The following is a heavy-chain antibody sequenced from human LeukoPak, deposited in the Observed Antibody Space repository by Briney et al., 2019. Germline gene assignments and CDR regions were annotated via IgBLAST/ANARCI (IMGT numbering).Heavy chain of an antibody. V-gene: IGHV3-48*01. J-gene: IGHJ3*02. CDR1: GFTFSSYS. D-gene: IGHD2-2*01. CDR2: ISSSSSTI. CDR3: ARGQGYCSSTSCPLDRDAFDI. Sequence: RPGGSLRLSCAASGFTFSSYSMNWVRQAPGKGLEWVSYISSSSSTIYYADSVKGRFTISRDNAKNSLYLQMNSLRAEDTAVYYCARGQGYCSSTSCPLDRDAFDIWGQGTMVTVSS.